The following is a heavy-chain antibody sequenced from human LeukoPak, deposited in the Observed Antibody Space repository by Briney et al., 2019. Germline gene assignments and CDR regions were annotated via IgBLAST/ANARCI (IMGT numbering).Heavy chain of an antibody. V-gene: IGHV3-23*01. D-gene: IGHD6-13*01. CDR1: GFDLTTYA. J-gene: IGHJ5*02. CDR3: ARCMVLSQGWRNWFDP. CDR2: IRIGGGGT. Sequence: GGSLRLSCAASGFDLTTYAMTWVRQAPAKGLEWVSSIRIGGGGTYYADSVKGRFTISRDNSENTLHLQMNNLRVEDTARYFCARCMVLSQGWRNWFDPWGQGTLVTVSS.